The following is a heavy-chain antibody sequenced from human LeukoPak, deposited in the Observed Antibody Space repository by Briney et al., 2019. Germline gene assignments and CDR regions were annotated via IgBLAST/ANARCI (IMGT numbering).Heavy chain of an antibody. CDR1: GFTFDDYA. CDR3: AKDTGGAFDI. D-gene: IGHD4-23*01. V-gene: IGHV3-43*02. CDR2: ISGDGGRT. Sequence: PGGSLRLSCAASGFTFDDYAMHWVRQAPGKGLEWVSLISGDGGRTYYADSVKGRFTISRDNSKNSLYLQMNSLRAEGTALYYCAKDTGGAFDIWGQGTMVTVSS. J-gene: IGHJ3*02.